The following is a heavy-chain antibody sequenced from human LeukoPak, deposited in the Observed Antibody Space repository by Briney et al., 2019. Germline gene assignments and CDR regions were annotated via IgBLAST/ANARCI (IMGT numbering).Heavy chain of an antibody. J-gene: IGHJ5*02. V-gene: IGHV3-30*18. CDR2: ISYDGSNK. D-gene: IGHD6-19*01. CDR1: GFTFSSYG. Sequence: PGGSLRLSCAASGFTFSSYGMHWVRQAPGKGLEWVAVISYDGSNKYYADSVKGRFTTSRDNSKNTLYLQMNSLRAEDTAVYYCAKDFSSGWYDWFDPWGQGTLVTVSS. CDR3: AKDFSSGWYDWFDP.